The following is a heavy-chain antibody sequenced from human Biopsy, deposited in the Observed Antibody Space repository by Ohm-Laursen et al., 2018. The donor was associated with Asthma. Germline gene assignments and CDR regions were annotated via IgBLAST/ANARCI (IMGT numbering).Heavy chain of an antibody. J-gene: IGHJ2*01. CDR3: ARAVSSSSYWYFDL. V-gene: IGHV4-39*02. CDR1: GDAMSTSGSY. D-gene: IGHD6-6*01. CDR2: IYYSGRT. Sequence: TLSLTCIVSGDAMSTSGSYWGWIRQSPGKGLEWIGSIYYSGRTYYNPSLESRVTISADTSKNPFSLKVPSVTAADTAVYYCARAVSSSSYWYFDLWGRGDLVTVSS.